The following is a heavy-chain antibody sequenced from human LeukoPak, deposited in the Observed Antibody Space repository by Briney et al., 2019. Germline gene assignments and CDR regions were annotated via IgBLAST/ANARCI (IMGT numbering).Heavy chain of an antibody. CDR1: GFTFSDYY. CDR3: TTEENYYDSSGYPHNSFDY. V-gene: IGHV3-11*01. J-gene: IGHJ4*02. Sequence: PGGSLRLSCAASGFTFSDYYMSWIRQAPGKGLEWVSYISSSGSTIYYADSVKGRFTISRDNAKNSLYLQMNSLRAEDTAVYYCTTEENYYDSSGYPHNSFDYWGQGTLVTVSS. D-gene: IGHD3-22*01. CDR2: ISSSGSTI.